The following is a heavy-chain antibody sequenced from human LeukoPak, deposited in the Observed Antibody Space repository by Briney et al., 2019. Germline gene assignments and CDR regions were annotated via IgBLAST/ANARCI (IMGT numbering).Heavy chain of an antibody. CDR2: MNPNSGNT. Sequence: ASVKVSCKASGYTFTDFDTNWVRQAPGRGLEWMGWMNPNSGNTVYAQKFQGRVTMTRDTSINTGRMELTSLTSEDTAVYYCARALDRSYYYVYLSWGQGTVISVSS. V-gene: IGHV1-8*01. D-gene: IGHD3-16*01. J-gene: IGHJ5*02. CDR3: ARALDRSYYYVYLS. CDR1: GYTFTDFD.